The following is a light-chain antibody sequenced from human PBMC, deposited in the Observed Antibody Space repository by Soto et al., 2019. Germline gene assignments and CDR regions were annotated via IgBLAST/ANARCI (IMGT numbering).Light chain of an antibody. V-gene: IGLV1-40*01. J-gene: IGLJ2*01. CDR3: QSFDSSLSGVV. CDR2: GNS. Sequence: QSVLTQPPSVSGAPGLRVTISCTGSSSKIGAGYDVHWYQQLPGTAPKLLINGNSNRPSGVPDRFSGSKSGTSASLAITGLQAEDEADYYCQSFDSSLSGVVFGGGTNLTVL. CDR1: SSKIGAGYD.